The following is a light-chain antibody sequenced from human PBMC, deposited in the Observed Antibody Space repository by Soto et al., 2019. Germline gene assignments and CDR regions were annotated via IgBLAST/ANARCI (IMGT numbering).Light chain of an antibody. Sequence: QSVLTQPASVSGSPGQSITISCTRSSTDFENYNLVSWYQHCPDKAPKLIIYEGTKRPSEISDRFSGSESDTTASLIISGLQPEDEADYYCSSYAGSSARVVFGGGTKPDRP. J-gene: IGLJ2*01. CDR1: STDFENYNL. CDR3: SSYAGSSARVV. V-gene: IGLV2-23*01. CDR2: EGT.